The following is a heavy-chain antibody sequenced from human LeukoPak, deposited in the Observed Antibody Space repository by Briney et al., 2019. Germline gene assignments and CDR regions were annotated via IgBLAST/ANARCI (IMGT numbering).Heavy chain of an antibody. V-gene: IGHV3-30*04. CDR3: AKDAPDY. CDR1: GFTFSSYA. J-gene: IGHJ4*02. CDR2: ISYDGSNK. Sequence: PGGSLRLSCAASGFTFSSYAMHRVRQAPGKGLEWVAVISYDGSNKYYADSVKGRFTISRDNSKNTLYLQMNSLRAEDTAVYYCAKDAPDYWGQGTLVTVSS.